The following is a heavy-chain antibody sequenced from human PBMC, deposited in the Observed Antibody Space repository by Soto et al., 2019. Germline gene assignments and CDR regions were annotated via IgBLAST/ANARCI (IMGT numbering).Heavy chain of an antibody. Sequence: GGSLRLSCAASGFTFNNYVMRWVRQAPGEGLEWVSAIDGGGGGTYYADSVKGRFTISRDNSKRTLFLQMNSLRAEDTAIYYCARSSEHLYHHYLCGQRSLVTGSS. D-gene: IGHD6-19*01. J-gene: IGHJ4*02. CDR3: ARSSEHLYHHYL. CDR2: IDGGGGGT. CDR1: GFTFNNYV. V-gene: IGHV3-23*01.